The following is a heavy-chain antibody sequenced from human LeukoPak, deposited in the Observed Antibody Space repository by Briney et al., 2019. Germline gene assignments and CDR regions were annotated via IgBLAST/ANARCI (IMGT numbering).Heavy chain of an antibody. CDR2: INHSGIT. D-gene: IGHD4-17*01. Sequence: SDTLSLTCAVYGGSFSGYYWSWIRQPPGKGLEWIGEINHSGITKYNPSLEGRVTISVDTSKNQFSMKLSCLTAAHTAVYNCARGQGSTVTTSFDYWGQGTLVTVSS. V-gene: IGHV4-34*01. J-gene: IGHJ4*02. CDR1: GGSFSGYY. CDR3: ARGQGSTVTTSFDY.